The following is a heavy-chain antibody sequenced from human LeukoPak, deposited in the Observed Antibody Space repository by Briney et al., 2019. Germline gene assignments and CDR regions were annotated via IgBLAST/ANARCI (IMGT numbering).Heavy chain of an antibody. J-gene: IGHJ4*02. CDR2: ISGSGGST. Sequence: GGSLRLSCAASGVTFSSYGRSWVRQAPAKGLEWVSAISGSGGSTYYADSVKGRFTISRDNSKNTLYLQMNSLRAEDTAVYYCAKLLYYYDSSQPYWGQGTLVTVSS. V-gene: IGHV3-23*01. D-gene: IGHD3-22*01. CDR1: GVTFSSYG. CDR3: AKLLYYYDSSQPY.